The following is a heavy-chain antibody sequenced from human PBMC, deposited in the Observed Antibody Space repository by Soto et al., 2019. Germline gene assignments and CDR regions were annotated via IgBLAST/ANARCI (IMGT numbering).Heavy chain of an antibody. CDR1: GYTFTSSD. Sequence: ASVKVSCNASGYTFTSSDINWVRQATGQGLEWLGWMNPNSGNTGYAQKFQGRVTITRNTSISTAYTELSSLRSEDTAQYYCARGTLLYYYDFCSYYNVRAMNVW. CDR3: ARGTLLYYYDFCSYYNVRAMNV. CDR2: MNPNSGNT. J-gene: IGHJ6*03. V-gene: IGHV1-8*01. D-gene: IGHD3-10*01.